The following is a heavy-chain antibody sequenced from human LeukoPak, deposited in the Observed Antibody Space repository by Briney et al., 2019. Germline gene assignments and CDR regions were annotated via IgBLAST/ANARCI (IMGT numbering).Heavy chain of an antibody. CDR2: IKSEGRDT. CDR3: IRSGGDGNWGY. V-gene: IGHV3-74*01. Sequence: GGSLRLSCAASGFTFSSYWTHWVRHPPGERLVWVSQIKSEGRDTSYADSVKGRFTISRDNAKNTLYLQLNSLRAEDTAVYYGIRSGGDGNWGYWGQGTLATVSS. D-gene: IGHD2-21*02. CDR1: GFTFSSYW. J-gene: IGHJ4*02.